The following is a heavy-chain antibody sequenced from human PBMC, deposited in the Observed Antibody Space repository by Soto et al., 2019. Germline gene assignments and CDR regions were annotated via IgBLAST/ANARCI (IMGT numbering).Heavy chain of an antibody. Sequence: PGESPKMSRNCSGYSFTIYCISLVLQMPGKGLEWMGRIDPSDSYTNYSPSFQGHVTISADKSISTAYLQWSSLKASDTAMYYCARLPYYYYGMDVWGQGTTVTVSS. CDR1: GYSFTIYC. J-gene: IGHJ6*02. CDR2: IDPSDSYT. CDR3: ARLPYYYYGMDV. V-gene: IGHV5-10-1*01.